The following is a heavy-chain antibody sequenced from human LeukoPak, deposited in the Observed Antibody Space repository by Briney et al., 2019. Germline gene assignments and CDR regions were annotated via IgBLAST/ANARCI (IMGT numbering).Heavy chain of an antibody. CDR1: GFTFSSYE. Sequence: PGGSLRLSCAASGFTFSSYEMNWVRQAPGKGLEWVSYITTSGSTVYYADSVKGRFTISRDNTKNSLYLQMNSLRAEDTAVYYCAKDPRGSYSRDYYYYMDVWGKGTTVTVSS. D-gene: IGHD1-26*01. CDR2: ITTSGSTV. V-gene: IGHV3-48*03. J-gene: IGHJ6*03. CDR3: AKDPRGSYSRDYYYYMDV.